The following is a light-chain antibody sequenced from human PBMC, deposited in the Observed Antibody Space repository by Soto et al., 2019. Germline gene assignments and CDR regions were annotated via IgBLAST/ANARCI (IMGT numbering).Light chain of an antibody. J-gene: IGLJ1*01. Sequence: QSVLTQPASVSGSPGQSITISCPGTSSDVGGYDYVTWYQQHPRKAPKLMIYEVTNRPSGVSNRFSGSKSGNTASLTISGLQAEDDADYYCSSYTSSSTLYVFGTGTKVTVL. CDR3: SSYTSSSTLYV. V-gene: IGLV2-14*01. CDR2: EVT. CDR1: SSDVGGYDY.